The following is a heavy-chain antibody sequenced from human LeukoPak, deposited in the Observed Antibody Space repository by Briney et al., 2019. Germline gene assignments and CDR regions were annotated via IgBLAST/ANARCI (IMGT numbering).Heavy chain of an antibody. CDR1: GASISSYY. J-gene: IGHJ3*02. D-gene: IGHD1-1*01. CDR2: ISTSGST. Sequence: SQTLSLTCTVSGASISSYYWSWIRQPAGKGLEWIGRISTSGSTNYNPSPKSRVTMSVDTSKNQFSLRLNSVTASDTAIYYCARPTGDGFDIWGQGTVVTVSS. V-gene: IGHV4-4*07. CDR3: ARPTGDGFDI.